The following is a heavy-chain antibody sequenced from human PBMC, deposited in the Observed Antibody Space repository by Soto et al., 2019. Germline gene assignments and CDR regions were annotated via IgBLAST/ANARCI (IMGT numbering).Heavy chain of an antibody. V-gene: IGHV1-69*06. CDR1: GGTFSSYA. D-gene: IGHD3-22*01. J-gene: IGHJ4*02. Sequence: SVKVSCKASGGTFSSYAMSWVRQAPGQGLEWMGGIIPIFGTANYAQKFQGRVTITADKSTSTAYMELSSLRSEDTAVYYCARYTDYYDSSGYLDYWGQGTLVTVSS. CDR3: ARYTDYYDSSGYLDY. CDR2: IIPIFGTA.